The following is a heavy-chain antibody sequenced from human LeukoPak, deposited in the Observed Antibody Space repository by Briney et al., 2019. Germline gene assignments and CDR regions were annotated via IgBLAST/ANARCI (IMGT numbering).Heavy chain of an antibody. CDR1: GGTFSTYA. Sequence: GASVKVSCKASGGTFSTYAVSWVRQAPGHGLEWMGGIIPIFGTTNYAQKFQGRVTITADGSTSTAYMLLSSLTSDDTAVYYCARAIGGEQLVPYYFDSWGQGTLVTVSS. CDR2: IIPIFGTT. V-gene: IGHV1-69*13. J-gene: IGHJ4*02. D-gene: IGHD6-6*01. CDR3: ARAIGGEQLVPYYFDS.